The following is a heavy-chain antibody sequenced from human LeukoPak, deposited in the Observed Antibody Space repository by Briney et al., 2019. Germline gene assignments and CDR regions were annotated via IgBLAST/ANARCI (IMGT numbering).Heavy chain of an antibody. CDR1: GYTFTSYG. CDR3: ARCLGYCSSTSCYVGRCSDY. CDR2: ISAYNGNT. Sequence: ASVKVSCKASGYTFTSYGISWVRQAPGQGLEWMGWISAYNGNTNYAQKLQGRVTMTTDTSTSTAYMELRSLRSDDTAVYYCARCLGYCSSTSCYVGRCSDYWGQGTLVTVSS. V-gene: IGHV1-18*01. J-gene: IGHJ4*02. D-gene: IGHD2-2*01.